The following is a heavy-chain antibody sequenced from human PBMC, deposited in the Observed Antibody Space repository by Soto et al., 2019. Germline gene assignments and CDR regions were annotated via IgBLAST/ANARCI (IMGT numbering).Heavy chain of an antibody. V-gene: IGHV3-15*07. CDR1: GFTFSNAW. J-gene: IGHJ4*02. CDR2: IKSKTDGGTT. Sequence: EVQLVESGGGLVKPGGSLRLSCAASGFTFSNAWMNWVRQAPGKGLEWVGRIKSKTDGGTTDYAAPVKGRFTISRDDSKNTLYLQMNSLKTEDTAVYYCTAGPPLPTGPSPYWGQGTLVTVSS. CDR3: TAGPPLPTGPSPY. D-gene: IGHD4-17*01.